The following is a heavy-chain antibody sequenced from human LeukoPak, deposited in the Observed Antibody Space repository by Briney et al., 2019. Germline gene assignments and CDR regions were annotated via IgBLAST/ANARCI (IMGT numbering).Heavy chain of an antibody. CDR2: ITSNGDRT. CDR3: ARVGSWDAFDI. CDR1: GFTFSNSA. D-gene: IGHD1-26*01. J-gene: IGHJ3*02. Sequence: GGSLRLSCAASGFTFSNSAMHWVRHAPGKGPEYVSAITSNGDRTYYANSVKGRFTISRDNSKNTLYLQMGSLRAEDMAVYYCARVGSWDAFDIWGQGTMATVSS. V-gene: IGHV3-64*01.